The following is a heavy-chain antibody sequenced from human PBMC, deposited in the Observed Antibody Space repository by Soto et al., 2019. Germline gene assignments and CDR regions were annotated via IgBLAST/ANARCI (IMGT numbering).Heavy chain of an antibody. CDR1: GYRFTNFW. D-gene: IGHD1-1*01. CDR2: IYSRDSDT. J-gene: IGHJ4*02. CDR3: ARAPYPHNDGDFDF. Sequence: PGESLKISCQGSGYRFTNFWIGWVRQRRGKGLEWMGIIYSRDSDTRYSPSFQGQVTISVDSSISTAYLQWSSLKASDTAIYYCARAPYPHNDGDFDFWGQGTLVTVSS. V-gene: IGHV5-51*01.